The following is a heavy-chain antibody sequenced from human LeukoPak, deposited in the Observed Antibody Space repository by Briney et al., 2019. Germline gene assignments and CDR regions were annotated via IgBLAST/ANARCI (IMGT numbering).Heavy chain of an antibody. V-gene: IGHV3-23*01. J-gene: IGHJ5*02. Sequence: GGSLRLSCAASGVTFSSYAMTWVRLAPGKGLEWVSAIGGTGGDTYYADSVKGRFTISRDNPKNTLYLRMNRLRAEDTAVYYCAMDGDFRSAFNWFDPWGQGTLVTVSS. D-gene: IGHD3-3*01. CDR2: IGGTGGDT. CDR1: GVTFSSYA. CDR3: AMDGDFRSAFNWFDP.